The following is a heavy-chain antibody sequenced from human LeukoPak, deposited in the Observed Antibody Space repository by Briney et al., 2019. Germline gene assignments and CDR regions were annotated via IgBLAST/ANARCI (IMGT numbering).Heavy chain of an antibody. CDR3: ATLVVVPAAITYGFDY. V-gene: IGHV3-30*02. Sequence: GGSLRLSCAASGFPFSSYWMAWVRQAPGKGLEWVAFIRYDGSNKYYADSVKGRFTISRDNSKNTLYLQMNSLRAEDTAVYYCATLVVVPAAITYGFDYWGQGTLVTVSS. D-gene: IGHD2-2*02. CDR2: IRYDGSNK. CDR1: GFPFSSYW. J-gene: IGHJ4*02.